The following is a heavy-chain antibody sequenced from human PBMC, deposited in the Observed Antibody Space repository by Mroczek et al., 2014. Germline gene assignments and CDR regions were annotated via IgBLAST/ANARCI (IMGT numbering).Heavy chain of an antibody. J-gene: IGHJ5*02. D-gene: IGHD2-15*01. V-gene: IGHV4-34*01. CDR3: ASRGYCSGGSCYEEEQGHWFDP. Sequence: QVQLQQWGAGLLKPSETLSLTCAVYGGSFSGYYWSWIRQPPGKGLEWIGEINHSGSTNYNPSLKSRVTISVDTSKNQFSLKLSSVTAADTAVYYCASRGYCSGGSCYEEEQGHWFDPWGQGTLVTVSS. CDR2: INHSGST. CDR1: GGSFSGYY.